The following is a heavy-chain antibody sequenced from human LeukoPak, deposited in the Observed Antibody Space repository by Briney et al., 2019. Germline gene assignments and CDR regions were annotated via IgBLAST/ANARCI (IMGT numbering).Heavy chain of an antibody. V-gene: IGHV1-18*01. D-gene: IGHD5-24*01. CDR1: GYTFTSYG. CDR3: ARDTSRWLQSYFDY. CDR2: ISAYNGNT. Sequence: ASVKVPCKASGYTFTSYGISWVRQAPGQGLEWMGWISAYNGNTNYAQKLQGRVTMTTDTSTSTAYMELRSLRSDDTAVYYCARDTSRWLQSYFDYWGQGTLVTVSS. J-gene: IGHJ4*02.